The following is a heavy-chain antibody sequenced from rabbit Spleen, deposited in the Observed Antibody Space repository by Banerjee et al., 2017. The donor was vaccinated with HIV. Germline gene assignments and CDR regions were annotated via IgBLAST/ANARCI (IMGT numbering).Heavy chain of an antibody. Sequence: QEQLEESGGGLVKPEGSLTLTCKASGFSFSSSYYMCWVRQAPGMGLEWIGCIYVGRGSTHYANWAKGRVTMYKTSSTTVTLQMTGLTVADTATYFCARDSGTSFSSYGMDLWGPGTLVTVS. CDR2: IYVGRGST. CDR3: ARDSGTSFSSYGMDL. D-gene: IGHD8-1*01. V-gene: IGHV1S45*01. CDR1: GFSFSSSYY. J-gene: IGHJ6*01.